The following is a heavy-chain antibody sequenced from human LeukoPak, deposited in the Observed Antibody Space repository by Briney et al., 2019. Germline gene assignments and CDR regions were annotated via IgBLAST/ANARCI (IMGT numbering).Heavy chain of an antibody. CDR1: GFTFDDYT. CDR2: ISWDGGST. CDR3: AKDIGRYFDTHGRHYYYYGMDV. D-gene: IGHD3-9*01. V-gene: IGHV3-43*01. Sequence: GGSLRLSCAASGFTFDDYTMHWFRQAPGKGLEWVSLISWDGGSTYYADSVKGRFTISRDNSKNSLYLQMNSLRTEDTALYYCAKDIGRYFDTHGRHYYYYGMDVWGQGTTVTVSS. J-gene: IGHJ6*02.